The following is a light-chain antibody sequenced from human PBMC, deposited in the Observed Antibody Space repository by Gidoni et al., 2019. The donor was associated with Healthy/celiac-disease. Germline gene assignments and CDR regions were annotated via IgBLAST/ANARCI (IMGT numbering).Light chain of an antibody. J-gene: IGLJ3*02. V-gene: IGLV2-14*01. CDR1: SSDVGGYNY. CDR2: DVS. Sequence: QSALTQPASVSGSPGQSITISCTGTSSDVGGYNYVSWYKQHPGKAPKLMIYDVSNRPSGVSNRFSGSKSGNTASLTISGLQAEAEADYSCSSYTSSSTLLVFGGGTKLTVL. CDR3: SSYTSSSTLLV.